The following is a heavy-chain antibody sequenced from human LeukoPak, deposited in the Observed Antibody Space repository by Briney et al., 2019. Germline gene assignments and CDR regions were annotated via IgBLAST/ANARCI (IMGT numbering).Heavy chain of an antibody. V-gene: IGHV3-53*01. CDR3: ARGYTASIFDY. J-gene: IGHJ4*02. D-gene: IGHD3-3*02. Sequence: PGGSLRLSCAASGFIVSNNYMSWVRQAPGKGLEWVSVIFSGNSTYNADSVKGRFTISRDNSKNTLYLQMDSLRAEDTAVYYCARGYTASIFDYWGQGTLVTVSS. CDR1: GFIVSNNY. CDR2: IFSGNST.